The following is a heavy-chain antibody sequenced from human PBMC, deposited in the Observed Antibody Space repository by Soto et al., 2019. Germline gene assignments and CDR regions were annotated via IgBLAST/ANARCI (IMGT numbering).Heavy chain of an antibody. D-gene: IGHD6-19*01. Sequence: SGGSLRLSCAASGFTFSSYEMNWVRQAPGKGLEWVSYISSSGSTIYYADSVKGRFTISRDNAKNSLYLQMNSLRAEDTAVYYCARVEDSSGWTYNWFDPWGQGTLVTVSS. V-gene: IGHV3-48*03. J-gene: IGHJ5*02. CDR2: ISSSGSTI. CDR1: GFTFSSYE. CDR3: ARVEDSSGWTYNWFDP.